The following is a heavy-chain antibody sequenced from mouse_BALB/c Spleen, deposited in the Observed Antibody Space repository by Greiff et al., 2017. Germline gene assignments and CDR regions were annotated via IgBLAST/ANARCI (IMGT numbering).Heavy chain of an antibody. J-gene: IGHJ2*01. CDR1: GYSFTSYW. Sequence: VQLKQSGTVLARPGASVKMSCKASGYSFTSYWMHWVKQRPGQGLEWIGAIYPGNSDTSYNQKFKGKAKLTAVTSASTAYMELSSLTNEDSAVYYCTRQHYYGSSSFDYWGQGTTLTVSS. D-gene: IGHD1-1*01. CDR3: TRQHYYGSSSFDY. V-gene: IGHV1-5*01. CDR2: IYPGNSDT.